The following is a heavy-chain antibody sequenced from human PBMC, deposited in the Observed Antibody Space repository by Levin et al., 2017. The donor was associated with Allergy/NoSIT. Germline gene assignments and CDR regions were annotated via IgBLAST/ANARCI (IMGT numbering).Heavy chain of an antibody. Sequence: GGSLRLSCAASGFTFGSYAMNWVRQAPGKGLEWVSGIVGGGGSKYYADSVKGRFTISRDNSKNTLYLQMNSLRAEDTAVYYCARGRTYYYFYYMDVWGKGTTVTVSS. CDR3: ARGRTYYYFYYMDV. V-gene: IGHV3-23*01. CDR2: IVGGGGSK. J-gene: IGHJ6*03. CDR1: GFTFGSYA.